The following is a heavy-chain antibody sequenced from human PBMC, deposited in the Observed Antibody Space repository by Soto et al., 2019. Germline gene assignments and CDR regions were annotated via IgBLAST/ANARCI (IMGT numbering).Heavy chain of an antibody. Sequence: PSETLSLTCTVSVYSISSGSYWGWIRQPPGKRLEWIGEINHSGSTNYNPSLKSRVTISVDTSKNQFSLKLSSVTAADTAVYYCAVTTSRGYYYYGMDVWSQGTTVTVSS. J-gene: IGHJ6*02. D-gene: IGHD4-4*01. CDR1: VYSISSGSY. V-gene: IGHV4-38-2*02. CDR3: AVTTSRGYYYYGMDV. CDR2: INHSGST.